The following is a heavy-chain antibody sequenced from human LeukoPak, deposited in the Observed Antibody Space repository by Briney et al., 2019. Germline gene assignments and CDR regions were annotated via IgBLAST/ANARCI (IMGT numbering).Heavy chain of an antibody. CDR2: ISNDGSNI. Sequence: GGSLRLSCRTFGFTFSSYTLHWVRPTPGKGLEWVALISNDGSNIYYADSVKGRFTLSRDNSKNTLYLQMNNLGVEDTALYYCARDPYGDFYFDYWGQGTLVTVSS. CDR1: GFTFSSYT. V-gene: IGHV3-30-3*01. J-gene: IGHJ4*02. D-gene: IGHD4-17*01. CDR3: ARDPYGDFYFDY.